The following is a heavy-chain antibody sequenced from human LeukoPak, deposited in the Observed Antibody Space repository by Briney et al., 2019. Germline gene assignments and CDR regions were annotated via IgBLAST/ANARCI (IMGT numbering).Heavy chain of an antibody. Sequence: GGSLRLSCAASGFTFSSYSMNWFRQAPGKGLEWVSSISSSSSYIYYADSVKGRFTISRDNAKNSLYLQMNSLRAEDTAVYYCARGRDIVVVPAAIGYWGQGTLVTVSS. CDR2: ISSSSSYI. CDR1: GFTFSSYS. CDR3: ARGRDIVVVPAAIGY. D-gene: IGHD2-2*01. V-gene: IGHV3-21*01. J-gene: IGHJ4*02.